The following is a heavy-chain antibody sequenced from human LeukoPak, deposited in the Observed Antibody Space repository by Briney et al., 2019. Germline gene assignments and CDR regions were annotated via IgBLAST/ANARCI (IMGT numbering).Heavy chain of an antibody. V-gene: IGHV3-30-3*01. D-gene: IGHD6-13*01. CDR3: ARDRWKGSSSWYPADH. CDR1: GFTFSSYA. J-gene: IGHJ4*02. Sequence: PGGSLRLSCAASGFTFSSYAMHWVRQAPGKGLEWVAVISYDGSNKYYADSVKGRFTISRDNSKNTLSLQMNSLRAEDTAVYYCARDRWKGSSSWYPADHWGQGTLVTVSS. CDR2: ISYDGSNK.